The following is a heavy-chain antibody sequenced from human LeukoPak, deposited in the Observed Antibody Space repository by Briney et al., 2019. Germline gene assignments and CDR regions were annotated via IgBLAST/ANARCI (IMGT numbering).Heavy chain of an antibody. CDR3: AKDRGNFWSGHDAFDI. CDR1: GFTFSSYA. V-gene: IGHV3-23*01. Sequence: GGSLRLSCAASGFTFSSYAMHWVRQAPGKGLEWVSAISGSGGSTYYADSVKGRFTISRDNSKNTLYLQMNSLRAEDTAVYYCAKDRGNFWSGHDAFDIWGQGTMVTVSS. J-gene: IGHJ3*02. D-gene: IGHD3-3*01. CDR2: ISGSGGST.